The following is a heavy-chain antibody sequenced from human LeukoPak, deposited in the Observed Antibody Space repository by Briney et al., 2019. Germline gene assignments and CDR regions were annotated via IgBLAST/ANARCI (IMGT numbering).Heavy chain of an antibody. V-gene: IGHV3-73*01. CDR1: GFTFSGSA. Sequence: GGSLRLSCAASGFTFSGSAMHWVRQASGKGLEWVGRIRSKGNNYATAYAASVTGRFTIFRDDSKNTAYLQMNSLKTEDTAVYYCAKWRGYCSSTSCYVGYYYGMDVWGQGTTVTVSS. CDR2: IRSKGNNYAT. J-gene: IGHJ6*02. CDR3: AKWRGYCSSTSCYVGYYYGMDV. D-gene: IGHD2-2*01.